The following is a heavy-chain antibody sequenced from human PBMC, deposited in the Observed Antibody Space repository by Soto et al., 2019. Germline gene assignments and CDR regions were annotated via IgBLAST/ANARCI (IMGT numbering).Heavy chain of an antibody. V-gene: IGHV4-31*03. J-gene: IGHJ4*02. CDR2: IFYTGST. CDR1: GGSINSASYH. D-gene: IGHD4-17*01. CDR3: ARLDYGASAFDS. Sequence: QVQLQESGPGLVQPSETLSLTCSVSGGSINSASYHWSWLRQHPGKGLEFIGYIFYTGSTYYNPSLETRLTISVDTSKNHVSLRLNAVTAADTAVYYCARLDYGASAFDSWGRGILVTVSS.